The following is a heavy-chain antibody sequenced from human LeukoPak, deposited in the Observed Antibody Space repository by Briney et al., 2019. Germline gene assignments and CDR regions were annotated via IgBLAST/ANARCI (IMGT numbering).Heavy chain of an antibody. CDR2: INHSGST. D-gene: IGHD5-18*01. Sequence: SETLSPTCAVYGGSFSGYYWSWIRQPPGRGLEWIGEINHSGSTNYNPSLKSRVTISVDTSKNQFSLKLSSVTAADTAVYYCARVVRGYSYGSWYFDYWGQGTLVTVSS. J-gene: IGHJ4*02. V-gene: IGHV4-34*01. CDR3: ARVVRGYSYGSWYFDY. CDR1: GGSFSGYY.